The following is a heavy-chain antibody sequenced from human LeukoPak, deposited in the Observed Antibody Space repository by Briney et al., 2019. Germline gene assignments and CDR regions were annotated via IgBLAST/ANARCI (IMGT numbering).Heavy chain of an antibody. CDR3: ARALGVVVPAALGLDY. CDR1: GFTFSSYE. CDR2: ISSSGSTI. Sequence: GGSLRLSCAASGFTFSSYEMNWVRQAPGKGLEWVSYISSSGSTIYYADSVKGRFTISRDNAKNSLYLQMNSLRAEDTAVYYCARALGVVVPAALGLDYWGQGTLVTVSS. D-gene: IGHD2-2*01. V-gene: IGHV3-48*03. J-gene: IGHJ4*02.